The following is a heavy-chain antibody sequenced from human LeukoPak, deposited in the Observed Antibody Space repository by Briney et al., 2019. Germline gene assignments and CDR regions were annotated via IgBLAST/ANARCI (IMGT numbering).Heavy chain of an antibody. CDR2: INAYNGNT. V-gene: IGHV1-18*01. D-gene: IGHD3-16*01. CDR1: GYTFTSYG. CDR3: ARRGLSDFYYSYMDV. J-gene: IGHJ6*03. Sequence: ASVKVSCMASGYTFTSYGITWVRQAPGQGLEWMGWINAYNGNTNYAQKLQGRVTMTTDTSTSTAYMELRSLRSDDTAVYYCARRGLSDFYYSYMDVWGKGTTVTVSS.